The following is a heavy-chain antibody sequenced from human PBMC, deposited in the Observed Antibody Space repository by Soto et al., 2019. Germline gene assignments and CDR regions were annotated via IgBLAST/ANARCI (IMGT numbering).Heavy chain of an antibody. Sequence: VGSLRLSCAVSGFTFSSYWMSWVRRAPGGGLEWVANIKQGGRETSYVDSVKGRFTISRDNANNSVFLLMTSLRAEDTAMYYCARSGFYGPANLDSWGQGALVTVSS. CDR3: ARSGFYGPANLDS. CDR2: IKQGGRET. CDR1: GFTFSSYW. D-gene: IGHD3-10*01. V-gene: IGHV3-7*03. J-gene: IGHJ4*02.